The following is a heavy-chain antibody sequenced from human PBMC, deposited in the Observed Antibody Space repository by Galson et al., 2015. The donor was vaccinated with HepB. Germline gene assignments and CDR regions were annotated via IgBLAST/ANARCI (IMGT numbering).Heavy chain of an antibody. J-gene: IGHJ6*02. Sequence: SVKVSCKASGYTFTGYYMHWVRQAPGQGLEWMGWINPNSGGTNYAQKFQGWVTMTRDTSISTAYMELSRLRSDDTAVYYCARVSGYSYGLYYGMDVWGQGTTVTVSS. CDR3: ARVSGYSYGLYYGMDV. V-gene: IGHV1-2*04. CDR1: GYTFTGYY. CDR2: INPNSGGT. D-gene: IGHD5-18*01.